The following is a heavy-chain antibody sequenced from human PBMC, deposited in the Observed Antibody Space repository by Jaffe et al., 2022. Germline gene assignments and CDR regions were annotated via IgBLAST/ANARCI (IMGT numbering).Heavy chain of an antibody. Sequence: QVQLQESGPGLVKPSETLSLTCTVSGGSVSSGSYYWSWIRQPPGKGLEWIGYIYYSGSTNYNPSLKSRVTISVDTSKNQFSLKLSSVTAADTAVYYCARDGAWGSANWFDPWGQGTLVTVSS. V-gene: IGHV4-61*01. CDR1: GGSVSSGSYY. CDR2: IYYSGST. CDR3: ARDGAWGSANWFDP. J-gene: IGHJ5*02. D-gene: IGHD7-27*01.